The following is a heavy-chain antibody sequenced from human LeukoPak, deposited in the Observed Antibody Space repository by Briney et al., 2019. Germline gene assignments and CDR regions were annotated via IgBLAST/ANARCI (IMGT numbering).Heavy chain of an antibody. D-gene: IGHD3-22*01. CDR3: ARASSGDAFDI. Sequence: GGSLRLSCAASGFTFSSYSMNWVRQAPGKGLEWVSSISSSSSYIYYADSVKGRLTISRDNAKNSLYLQMNSLRAEDTAVYYCARASSGDAFDIWGQGTMVTVSS. V-gene: IGHV3-21*01. CDR2: ISSSSSYI. CDR1: GFTFSSYS. J-gene: IGHJ3*02.